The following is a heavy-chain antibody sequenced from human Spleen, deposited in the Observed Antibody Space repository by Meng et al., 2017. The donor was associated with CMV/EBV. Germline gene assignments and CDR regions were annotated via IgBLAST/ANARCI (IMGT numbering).Heavy chain of an antibody. CDR1: GFTFSGYA. Sequence: GESLKISCAASGFTFSGYAMNWVRQAPGKGLEWVSVIYSGGTSTYYADSVRGRFTISRDNSKNTLYLQMNSLRAEDTAVYYCAKARAGTVYVFDIWGQGTMVTVSS. CDR2: IYSGGTST. V-gene: IGHV3-23*03. CDR3: AKARAGTVYVFDI. D-gene: IGHD1/OR15-1a*01. J-gene: IGHJ3*02.